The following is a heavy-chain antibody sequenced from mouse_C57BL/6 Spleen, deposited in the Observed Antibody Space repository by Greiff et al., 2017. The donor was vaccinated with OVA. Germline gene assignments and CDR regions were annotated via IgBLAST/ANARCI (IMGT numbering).Heavy chain of an antibody. CDR3: ARPVVSYFDY. J-gene: IGHJ2*01. CDR2: INPNNGGT. D-gene: IGHD1-1*01. V-gene: IGHV1-26*01. CDR1: GYTFTDYY. Sequence: EVKLQQSGPELVKPGASVKISCKASGYTFTDYYMNWVKQSHGKSLEWIGDINPNNGGTSYNQKFKGKATLTVDKSSSTAYMELRSLTSEDSAVYYCARPVVSYFDYWGQGTTLTVSS.